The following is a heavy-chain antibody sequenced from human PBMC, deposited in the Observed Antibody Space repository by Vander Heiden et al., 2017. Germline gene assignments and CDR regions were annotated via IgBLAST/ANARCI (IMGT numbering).Heavy chain of an antibody. V-gene: IGHV1-2*02. CDR2: INPNSGGT. Sequence: QVQLVQSGAEVKKPGASVKVSCKAPGYPFTGYYMHWVRQVPGQGLEWMGWINPNSGGTNYAQKFQGRVTMTRDTSISTAYMELSRLRSDDTAVYYCARDFGGSYYEWFDPWGQGTLVTVSS. D-gene: IGHD1-26*01. J-gene: IGHJ5*02. CDR1: GYPFTGYY. CDR3: ARDFGGSYYEWFDP.